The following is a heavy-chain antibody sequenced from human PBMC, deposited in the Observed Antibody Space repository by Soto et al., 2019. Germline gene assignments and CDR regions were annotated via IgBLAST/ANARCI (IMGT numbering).Heavy chain of an antibody. J-gene: IGHJ5*02. Sequence: QVQLVQSGAEVTKPGASVKVSCKASGYTFTSYYIHWVRQAPGQGLEWVGLINPSGASTTYAQKFQGRVTMTRDTSTSTDYMELNSLRSEDTAVYFCARDAQIGHGYSAYHTSWGQGTLVTVSS. V-gene: IGHV1-46*01. CDR1: GYTFTSYY. D-gene: IGHD5-12*01. CDR2: INPSGAST. CDR3: ARDAQIGHGYSAYHTS.